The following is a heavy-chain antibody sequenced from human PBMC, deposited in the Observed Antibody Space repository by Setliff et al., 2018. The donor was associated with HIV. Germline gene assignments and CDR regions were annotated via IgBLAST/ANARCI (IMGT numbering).Heavy chain of an antibody. V-gene: IGHV3-30*02. CDR3: AKTQGWHLINY. CDR1: GFTFSDYG. CDR2: IRNDASNT. D-gene: IGHD6-19*01. Sequence: LRLSCEASGFTFSDYGMHWVRQAPGKGMEWVTFIRNDASNTYYADSVKGRFTISRDSSKNTLYLQMDSLRTEDTAVYYCAKTQGWHLINYWGPGTLVTVSS. J-gene: IGHJ4*02.